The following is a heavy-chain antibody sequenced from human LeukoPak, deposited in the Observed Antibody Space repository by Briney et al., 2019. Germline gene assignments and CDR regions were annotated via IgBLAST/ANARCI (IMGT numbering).Heavy chain of an antibody. CDR1: GFTFSTKS. V-gene: IGHV3-48*02. CDR2: ITADSATT. CDR3: ASRDYFDY. Sequence: GGSPRLSCAVSGFTFSTKSMNWVRQAPGKGLEWVSYITADSATTYYADSVKGRFTISRDNAKNSLYLQMNSLRDEDTAVYYCASRDYFDYWGQGTLVTVSS. J-gene: IGHJ4*02.